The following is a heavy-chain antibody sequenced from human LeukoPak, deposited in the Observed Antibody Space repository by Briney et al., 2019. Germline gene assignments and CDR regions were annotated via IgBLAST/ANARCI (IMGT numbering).Heavy chain of an antibody. CDR2: IYYSVST. CDR3: ASVTGGGVHFDS. D-gene: IGHD1-14*01. CDR1: GGSISSSY. J-gene: IGHJ4*01. V-gene: IGHV4-59*06. Sequence: SETLSLTCTVSGGSISSSYWSWIRQSPGKGLEHIGYIYYSVSTFYNPSLKGRVSISVDTSKNQFSLNLSSVTAADTAVYYCASVTGGGVHFDSRGQGTLVTVSS.